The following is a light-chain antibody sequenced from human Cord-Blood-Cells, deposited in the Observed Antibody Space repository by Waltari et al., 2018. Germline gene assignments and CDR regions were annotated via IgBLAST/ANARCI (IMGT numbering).Light chain of an antibody. CDR2: DAS. Sequence: EIVLTQSPATLSLSPGDRATLPCRASQSVSSYLAWYQQKPGQAPRPLIYDASNRATGIPARFSGSGSGTDFTLTISSLEPEDFAVYYCQQRSNWPPLFGPGTKVDIK. J-gene: IGKJ3*01. CDR3: QQRSNWPPL. CDR1: QSVSSY. V-gene: IGKV3-11*01.